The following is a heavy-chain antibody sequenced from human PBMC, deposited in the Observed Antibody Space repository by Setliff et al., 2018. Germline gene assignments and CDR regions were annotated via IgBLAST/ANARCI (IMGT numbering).Heavy chain of an antibody. J-gene: IGHJ4*02. Sequence: GGSLRLSCADSGFTFSDYYMNWIRQAPGKGLEWVSYISRGGSTYYADSVKGRFTISRDNSKNTLYLQVNSLRAEDTAVYYCAKIRSGWYEAIDYWGQGTLVTVSS. CDR1: GFTFSDYY. V-gene: IGHV3-11*01. CDR3: AKIRSGWYEAIDY. CDR2: ISRGGST. D-gene: IGHD6-19*01.